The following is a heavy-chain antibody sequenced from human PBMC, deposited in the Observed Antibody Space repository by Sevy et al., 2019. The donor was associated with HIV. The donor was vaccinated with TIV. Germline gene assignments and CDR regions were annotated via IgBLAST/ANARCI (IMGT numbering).Heavy chain of an antibody. CDR1: GFTFNNYN. J-gene: IGHJ6*02. D-gene: IGHD3-16*01. Sequence: GGSLRLSCAASGFTFNNYNMNWVRQAPGKGLAWVSSITSSSRFRYYADSLKGRLTISRDDATNSVFLQINSRRVEDTAIYYCARSGGLGDGGMDVWGQGTTVTVSS. V-gene: IGHV3-21*01. CDR3: ARSGGLGDGGMDV. CDR2: ITSSSRFR.